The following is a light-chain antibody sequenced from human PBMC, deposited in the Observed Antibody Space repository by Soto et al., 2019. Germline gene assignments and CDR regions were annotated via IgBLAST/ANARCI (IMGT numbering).Light chain of an antibody. CDR3: SSYTSSSTYV. CDR2: EVS. J-gene: IGLJ1*01. V-gene: IGLV2-14*01. CDR1: SSDVGGYNY. Sequence: LTQPASVSGSPGQSITISCTGTSSDVGGYNYVSWYQQHPGKAPKLMIYEVSNRPSGVSNRFSGSKSGNTASLTISGLQAEDEADYYCSSYTSSSTYVLGTGTK.